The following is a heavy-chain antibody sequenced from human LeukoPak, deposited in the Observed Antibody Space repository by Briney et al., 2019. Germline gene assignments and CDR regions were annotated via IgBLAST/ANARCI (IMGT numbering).Heavy chain of an antibody. D-gene: IGHD2-8*02. J-gene: IGHJ6*03. CDR1: GFTFSSYS. Sequence: GGSLRLSCAASGFTFSSYSMNWVRQAPGKGLEWVSSISSSSSYIYYADSVKGRFTISRDNSKNTLYLQMNSLRTEDTAVYYCARASVGWWHDRPYYMDVWGKGTTVTVSS. V-gene: IGHV3-21*01. CDR3: ARASVGWWHDRPYYMDV. CDR2: ISSSSSYI.